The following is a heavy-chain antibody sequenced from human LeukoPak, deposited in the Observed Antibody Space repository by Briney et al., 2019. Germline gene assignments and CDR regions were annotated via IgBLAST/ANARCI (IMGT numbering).Heavy chain of an antibody. Sequence: GGSLRLSCAASGFTFSDYDMSWIRQAPGKGLEWVSYITTSSSYTKYADSVKGRFTISRDNAKISLYLQMNSLRAEDTAVYYCARDSGIHYFDYWGQGTLVTVSS. V-gene: IGHV3-11*05. CDR1: GFTFSDYD. J-gene: IGHJ4*02. CDR3: ARDSGIHYFDY. D-gene: IGHD1-14*01. CDR2: ITTSSSYT.